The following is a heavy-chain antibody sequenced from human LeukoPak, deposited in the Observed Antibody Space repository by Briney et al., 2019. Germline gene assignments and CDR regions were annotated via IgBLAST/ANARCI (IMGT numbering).Heavy chain of an antibody. J-gene: IGHJ3*01. V-gene: IGHV6-1*01. CDR2: TYYRSKWYI. CDR3: ATNVFDV. CDR1: GDSVSSNSAA. Sequence: SQTLSLTCAISGDSVSSNSAARNWIRQSPSRGLEWLGRTYYRSKWYIEYAASVKSRITINPDTSKNQDSLQVNSVTPEDTAMYYCATNVFDVWGQGTMVTVSS.